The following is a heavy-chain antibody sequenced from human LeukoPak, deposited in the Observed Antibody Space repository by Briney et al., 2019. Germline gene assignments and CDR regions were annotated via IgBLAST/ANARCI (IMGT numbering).Heavy chain of an antibody. CDR2: IYPGDSDT. Sequence: GASVKVSCKASGGTFSSYAISWVRQMPGKGLEWMGIIYPGDSDTRYSPSFQGQVTISADKSISTAYLQWSSLKASDTAMYYCASRPWQDGYGGKSSWAYWGQGTLVTVSS. CDR3: ASRPWQDGYGGKSSWAY. V-gene: IGHV5-51*01. J-gene: IGHJ4*02. D-gene: IGHD4-23*01. CDR1: GGTFSSYA.